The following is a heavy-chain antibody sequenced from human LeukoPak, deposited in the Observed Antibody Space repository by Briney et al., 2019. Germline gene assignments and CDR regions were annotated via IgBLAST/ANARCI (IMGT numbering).Heavy chain of an antibody. J-gene: IGHJ4*02. CDR2: IIPIFGTA. CDR3: ARDSVTIFGVHYFDY. Sequence: SVKVSCKASGGTFSSYAISWVRQAPGQGLEWMGGIIPIFGTANYAQKFQGRVTITTDESTSTAYMELSSLRSEDTAVYYCARDSVTIFGVHYFDYWGQGTLVTVSS. V-gene: IGHV1-69*05. CDR1: GGTFSSYA. D-gene: IGHD3-3*01.